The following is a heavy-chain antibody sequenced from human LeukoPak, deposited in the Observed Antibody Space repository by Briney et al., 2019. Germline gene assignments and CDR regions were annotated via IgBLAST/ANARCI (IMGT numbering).Heavy chain of an antibody. Sequence: PGGSLRLSCAASGFTFSSYSMNWVRQAPGKGLEWVSSISSSSSYIYYADSVKGRFTISRDNSKNTLYLQMNSLRAEDTAVYYCAKDPKLRFRYSYGNGPADYWGQGTLVTVSS. CDR1: GFTFSSYS. D-gene: IGHD5-18*01. CDR3: AKDPKLRFRYSYGNGPADY. J-gene: IGHJ4*02. V-gene: IGHV3-21*01. CDR2: ISSSSSYI.